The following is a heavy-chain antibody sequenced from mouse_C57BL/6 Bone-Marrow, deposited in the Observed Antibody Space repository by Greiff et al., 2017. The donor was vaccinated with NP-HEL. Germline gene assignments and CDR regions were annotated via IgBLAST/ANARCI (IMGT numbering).Heavy chain of an antibody. CDR3: GRSQRVYFDY. V-gene: IGHV1-69*01. CDR2: IDPSDSYT. J-gene: IGHJ2*01. D-gene: IGHD3-2*02. Sequence: QVQLQQPGAELVMPGASVKLSCKASGYTFTSYWMHWVKQRPGQGLEWIGEIDPSDSYTNYNQKFKGKSTLTVDKSSSTAYMQLSSLTSEDSAVYYCGRSQRVYFDYWGQGTTLTVSS. CDR1: GYTFTSYW.